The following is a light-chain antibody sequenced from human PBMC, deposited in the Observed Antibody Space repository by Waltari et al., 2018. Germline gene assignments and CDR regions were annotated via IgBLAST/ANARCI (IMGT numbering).Light chain of an antibody. Sequence: YVVTQPPSVSVAPGQTATLTCGGENIESKSVNWYQQKPGQAPVLVMFYDSARPSGIPERFSGSNSGNTATLTISWVEAGDEADYHCQVWDDTTDSGVFGGGTRLTVL. CDR3: QVWDDTTDSGV. CDR2: YDS. V-gene: IGLV3-21*04. J-gene: IGLJ3*02. CDR1: NIESKS.